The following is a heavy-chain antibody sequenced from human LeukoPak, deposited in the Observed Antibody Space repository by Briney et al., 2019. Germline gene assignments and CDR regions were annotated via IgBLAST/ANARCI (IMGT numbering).Heavy chain of an antibody. J-gene: IGHJ4*02. CDR3: ARLGVVVAATSLDY. CDR2: IYYSGST. CDR1: GGSISSSSYY. Sequence: PSETLSLTCTVSGGSISSSSYYWGWIRQPPGKGLEWIGSIYYSGSTYYNPSLKSRVTISVDTSKNQFSLKLSSVTAADTAVYYCARLGVVVAATSLDYGGQGTLVTVSS. D-gene: IGHD2-15*01. V-gene: IGHV4-39*01.